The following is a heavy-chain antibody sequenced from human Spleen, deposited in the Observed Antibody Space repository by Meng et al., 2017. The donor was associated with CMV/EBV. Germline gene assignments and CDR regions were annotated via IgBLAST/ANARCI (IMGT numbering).Heavy chain of an antibody. D-gene: IGHD2-2*02. CDR2: LNPNTGKA. V-gene: IGHV1-8*02. Sequence: ASGSTFTGYDINWVRPATGQDLEWMGWLNPNTGKAGYAQKFQGRVSITRDTSITTAYMELSSLKYDDTAVYFCARGHCITTTCYMDSWGQGTLVTVSS. CDR3: ARGHCITTTCYMDS. J-gene: IGHJ4*02. CDR1: GSTFTGYD.